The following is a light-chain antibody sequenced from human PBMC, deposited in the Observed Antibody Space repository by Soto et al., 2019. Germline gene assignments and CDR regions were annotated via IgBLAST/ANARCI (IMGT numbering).Light chain of an antibody. J-gene: IGLJ3*02. CDR3: ATWDDGLNGWV. V-gene: IGLV1-44*01. Sequence: QAVVTQPTSASGTPGQRVTISCSGRSSNIGSNAVNWYQQFPGMAPKVLIYNNNERPSGVPDRFSGSKSGTSASLAISGLQSEDDADYYCATWDDGLNGWVFGGGTKVTVL. CDR2: NNN. CDR1: SSNIGSNA.